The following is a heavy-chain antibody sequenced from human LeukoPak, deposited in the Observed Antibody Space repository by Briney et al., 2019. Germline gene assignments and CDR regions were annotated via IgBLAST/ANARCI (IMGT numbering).Heavy chain of an antibody. D-gene: IGHD4-17*01. CDR3: AKSGYDYGDTYPPDY. J-gene: IGHJ4*02. V-gene: IGHV3-23*01. CDR2: VSDIGGST. CDR1: GFTFSSYA. Sequence: GGSLRLSCAAFGFTFSSYAMSWARQAPGKGLEWVSAVSDIGGSTYYADSVKGRFTISRDNSKNTLYLQMNSLRAEDTATYYCAKSGYDYGDTYPPDYWGQGTLVTVSS.